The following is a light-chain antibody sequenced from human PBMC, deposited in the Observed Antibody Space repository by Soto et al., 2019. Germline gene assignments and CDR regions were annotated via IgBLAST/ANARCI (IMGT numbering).Light chain of an antibody. CDR1: QSLLDSNGDDF. CDR3: MQALQTPYT. V-gene: IGKV2-28*01. CDR2: LGS. Sequence: DIVLTQSPLSLPVTPGEPASISCRSSQSLLDSNGDDFLDWYLQKPGQSPQLLIYLGSTRASGVPDRFSGSGSGTDFTLKISRVEAEDVGVYYCMQALQTPYTFGQGTKLEIK. J-gene: IGKJ2*01.